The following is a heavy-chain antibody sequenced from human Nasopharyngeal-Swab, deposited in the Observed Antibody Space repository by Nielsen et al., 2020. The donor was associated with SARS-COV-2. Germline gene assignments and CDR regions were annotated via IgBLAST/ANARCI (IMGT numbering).Heavy chain of an antibody. CDR1: VYSFPSYY. CDR3: ARGGLSHYYYGMDV. D-gene: IGHD2/OR15-2a*01. Sequence: SVKVSCKASVYSFPSYYFNCVRQAPGQGLEWMGWMNPNSGNTGYAQKFQGRVTMTRNTSISTAYMELSSLRSEDTAVYYCARGGLSHYYYGMDVWGQGTTVTVSS. J-gene: IGHJ6*02. V-gene: IGHV1-8*01. CDR2: MNPNSGNT.